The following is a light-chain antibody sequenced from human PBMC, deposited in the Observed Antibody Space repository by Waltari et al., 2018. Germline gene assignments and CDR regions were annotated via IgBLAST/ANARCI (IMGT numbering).Light chain of an antibody. CDR2: WSS. J-gene: IGKJ4*01. CDR1: QSVLYSSTNKNY. CDR3: QQYYTTPLT. V-gene: IGKV4-1*01. Sequence: DIVMTQSPDSLAASLGERPTIDCTSSQSVLYSSTNKNYLAWYQQKPGQPPKLLIYWSSTRESGVPDRFSGSGSGTAFTLTISSLQAEDVAVYYCQQYYTTPLTFGGGTKVEIK.